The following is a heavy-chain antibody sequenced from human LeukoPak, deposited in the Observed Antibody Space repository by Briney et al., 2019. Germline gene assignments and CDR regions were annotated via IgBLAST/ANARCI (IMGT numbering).Heavy chain of an antibody. CDR1: GFTFSSYW. CDR3: ARNYDILTGPFDY. J-gene: IGHJ4*02. Sequence: GGSLRLSCAASGFTFSSYWMSWVRQAPGKGLEWVANIKQDGSEKYYVDSVKGRFTISRDNAKNSLYLQMNSLRAEDTAVYYCARNYDILTGPFDYWGQGTPVTVSS. D-gene: IGHD3-9*01. CDR2: IKQDGSEK. V-gene: IGHV3-7*01.